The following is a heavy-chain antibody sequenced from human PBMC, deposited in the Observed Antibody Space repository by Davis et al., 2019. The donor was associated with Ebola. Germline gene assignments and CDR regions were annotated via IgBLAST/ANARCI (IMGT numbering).Heavy chain of an antibody. D-gene: IGHD6-19*01. CDR3: GAVAGTIDY. J-gene: IGHJ4*02. CDR2: IYYIGKT. CDR1: GGSVSSFY. Sequence: SETLSLTCTVSGGSVSSFYWSWIRQSPGKGLEWIGYIYYIGKTNYNPSLESRITISVDTSKNQFSLKLSSVTAADTAVYYCGAVAGTIDYWGQGTLVTVSS. V-gene: IGHV4-59*08.